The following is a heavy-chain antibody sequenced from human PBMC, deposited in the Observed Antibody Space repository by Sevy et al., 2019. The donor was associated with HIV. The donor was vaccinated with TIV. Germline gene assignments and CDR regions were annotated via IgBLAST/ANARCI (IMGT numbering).Heavy chain of an antibody. CDR2: INSDGSRT. J-gene: IGHJ4*02. Sequence: GGSLRLSCAASGITLTPYWMHWVRQVPGKGLVWVSRINSDGSRTSYAESVKGRFTISRDNGKNKLYLQMKSLRVEDTAVYFCSRGLYYYDMRGHQEPGDYWGQGVLVTVSS. V-gene: IGHV3-74*01. D-gene: IGHD3-22*01. CDR1: GITLTPYW. CDR3: SRGLYYYDMRGHQEPGDY.